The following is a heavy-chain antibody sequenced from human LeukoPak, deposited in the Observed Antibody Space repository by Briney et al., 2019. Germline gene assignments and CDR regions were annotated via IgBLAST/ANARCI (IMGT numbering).Heavy chain of an antibody. CDR2: IRYDGSNK. D-gene: IGHD1-20*01. CDR3: AKVGDITGVAGFYFDY. V-gene: IGHV3-30*02. Sequence: GGSLRLSCAASGLTFSSCAIYWVRQAPGKGLEWVAFIRYDGSNKYYADSVKGRFTISRDNSKNTLYLQMNSLRPEDTAVYYCAKVGDITGVAGFYFDYWGQGTLVTVSS. CDR1: GLTFSSCA. J-gene: IGHJ4*02.